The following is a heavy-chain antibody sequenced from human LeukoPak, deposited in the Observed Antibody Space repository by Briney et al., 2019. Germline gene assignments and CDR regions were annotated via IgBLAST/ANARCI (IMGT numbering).Heavy chain of an antibody. CDR2: IYYSGST. V-gene: IGHV4-59*01. CDR3: ARGWGFLDF. CDR1: GGSISSYS. J-gene: IGHJ4*02. D-gene: IGHD6-19*01. Sequence: PSETLSLTCTVSGGSISSYSWSWIRQPPGKGLEWIGYIYYSGSTNYNPSLKSRVTISVDTSRNHFSLKLSSVTAADTAVYYCARGWGFLDFWGQGTLVIVSS.